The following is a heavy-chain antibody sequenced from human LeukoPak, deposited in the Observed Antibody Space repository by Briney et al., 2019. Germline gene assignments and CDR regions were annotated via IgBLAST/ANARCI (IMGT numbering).Heavy chain of an antibody. Sequence: PGGSLRLSCAASGFTFSSYAMGWVRQAPGKGLEWVSAITASGGNTDYADSVKGRLTISRDNSKNTLYLQVNSLRAEDTAVYYCAKGNGYSYGRYYFDYWGQGTLVTVSS. J-gene: IGHJ4*02. CDR1: GFTFSSYA. V-gene: IGHV3-23*01. CDR3: AKGNGYSYGRYYFDY. CDR2: ITASGGNT. D-gene: IGHD5-18*01.